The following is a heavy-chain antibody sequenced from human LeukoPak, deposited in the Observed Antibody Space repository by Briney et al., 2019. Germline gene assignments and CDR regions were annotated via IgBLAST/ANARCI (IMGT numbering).Heavy chain of an antibody. D-gene: IGHD3-3*01. V-gene: IGHV3-23*01. Sequence: GGSLRLSCAASGFTFSSYAMSWVRRAPGKGLEWVSAISGSGGSTYYADSVKGRFTISRDNSKNTLYLQMNSLRAEDTAVYYCAKSVRGFWSGYYLFDYWGQGTLVTVSS. J-gene: IGHJ4*02. CDR2: ISGSGGST. CDR1: GFTFSSYA. CDR3: AKSVRGFWSGYYLFDY.